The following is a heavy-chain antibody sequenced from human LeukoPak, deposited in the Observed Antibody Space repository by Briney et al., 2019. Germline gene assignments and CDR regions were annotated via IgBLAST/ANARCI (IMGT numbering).Heavy chain of an antibody. J-gene: IGHJ6*02. CDR3: ARDGGTYGMDV. V-gene: IGHV4-59*01. D-gene: IGHD3-16*01. Sequence: SSETLSLTCTVSSGSISTYYWGWIRQPPGKGLEWIGCAYYSGTTYYNPSLKSRVTISVDTSKNQFSLKLHSVTASDTAVYYCARDGGTYGMDVWGQGTTVTVSS. CDR1: SGSISTYY. CDR2: AYYSGTT.